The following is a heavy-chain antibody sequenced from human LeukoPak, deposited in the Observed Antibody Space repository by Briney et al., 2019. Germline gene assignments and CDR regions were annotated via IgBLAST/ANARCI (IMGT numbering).Heavy chain of an antibody. Sequence: SETLSLTCTVSGGSTSSGSHYWGRIRQPPGKGLEWIGSIYYSGTTYYSPSLKSRVSISLDTSKDQFSLKLNSVTAADTAVYYCARQDLAVSGIDYWGQGTLVTVSS. CDR1: GGSTSSGSHY. CDR2: IYYSGTT. V-gene: IGHV4-39*01. J-gene: IGHJ4*02. CDR3: ARQDLAVSGIDY. D-gene: IGHD6-13*01.